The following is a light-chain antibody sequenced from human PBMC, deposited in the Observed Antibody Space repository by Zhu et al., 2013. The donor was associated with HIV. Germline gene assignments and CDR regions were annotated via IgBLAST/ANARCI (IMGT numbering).Light chain of an antibody. V-gene: IGKV3-20*01. CDR3: QQYGSSPPYS. CDR2: SAS. CDR1: QSVSSTY. Sequence: EIVLTQSPGTLSLSPGERVTLSCRASQSVSSTYLAWYQQKPGQAPRLLIYSASSRATGIPDRFSGSGSGTDFTLTINRLEPEDFAVYYCQQYGSSPPYSFGQGTKLEIK. J-gene: IGKJ2*03.